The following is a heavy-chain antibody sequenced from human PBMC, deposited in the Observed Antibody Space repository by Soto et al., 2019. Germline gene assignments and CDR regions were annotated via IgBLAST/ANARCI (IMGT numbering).Heavy chain of an antibody. CDR3: ARADYEILTGYYAMDV. Sequence: QVQLQESGPRLVKPSETLSLTCTVSDDFISSYYWNWIRQPAGKGLEWIGRVSTSGATNYNPSHESRVTVSVDTSKEQFSLKLTSVNAADTAVYFCARADYEILTGYYAMDVWGQGTTVTVTS. CDR2: VSTSGAT. J-gene: IGHJ6*02. D-gene: IGHD3-9*01. CDR1: DDFISSYY. V-gene: IGHV4-4*07.